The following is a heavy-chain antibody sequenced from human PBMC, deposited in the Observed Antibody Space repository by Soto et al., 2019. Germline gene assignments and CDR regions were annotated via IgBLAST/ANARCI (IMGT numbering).Heavy chain of an antibody. CDR2: IKQDGSEK. J-gene: IGHJ4*02. D-gene: IGHD3-9*01. CDR1: GFSFSSYW. Sequence: GGSLRLSCAASGFSFSSYWMSWVRQAPGKGLEWVANIKQDGSEKYYVDSVKGRFTISRDNAKNSLYLQMNSLRAEDTAVYYCARASTYYDILTGYSYYFDYWGQGNLVTV. CDR3: ARASTYYDILTGYSYYFDY. V-gene: IGHV3-7*01.